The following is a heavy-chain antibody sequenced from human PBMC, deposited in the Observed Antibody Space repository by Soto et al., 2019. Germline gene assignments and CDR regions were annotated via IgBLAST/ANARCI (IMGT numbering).Heavy chain of an antibody. CDR3: ALGTIFGVVMKYYFDY. D-gene: IGHD3-3*01. J-gene: IGHJ4*02. Sequence: SVKVSCKASGGTFSSYAISWVGQAPGEGLEWMGGIIPIFGTANYAQKFQGRVTITAHESTSTAYMELSSLRSEDTAVYYCALGTIFGVVMKYYFDYWGQGTLVTVSS. CDR2: IIPIFGTA. V-gene: IGHV1-69*13. CDR1: GGTFSSYA.